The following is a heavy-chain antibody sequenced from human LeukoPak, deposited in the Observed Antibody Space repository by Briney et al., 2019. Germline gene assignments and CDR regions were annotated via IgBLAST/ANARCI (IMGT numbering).Heavy chain of an antibody. CDR1: GYTFTIYG. CDR2: ISAYNGNT. J-gene: IGHJ6*03. CDR3: ARGPDAYYDILTGYSYFYYYYMDV. V-gene: IGHV1-18*01. D-gene: IGHD3-9*01. Sequence: ASVKVSCKASGYTFTIYGISWVRQAPGQGLEWMGWISAYNGNTNYAQKLQGRVTMTTDTSTSTAYMELRSLRSDDTAVYYCARGPDAYYDILTGYSYFYYYYMDVWGKGTTVTVSS.